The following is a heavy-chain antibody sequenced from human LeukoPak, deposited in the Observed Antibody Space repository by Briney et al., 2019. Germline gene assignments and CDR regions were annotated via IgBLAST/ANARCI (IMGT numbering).Heavy chain of an antibody. CDR2: ISTSSSYI. CDR1: GFTLSSYS. Sequence: GGSLRLSCAASGFTLSSYSMNWVRQAPGKGLEWVSFISTSSSYIYYADSVKGRFTISRDNAKNSLNLQMNSLRAEDTAVYYCARDVNWNYCDYWGHGTLSPSPQ. V-gene: IGHV3-21*01. CDR3: ARDVNWNYCDY. J-gene: IGHJ4*01. D-gene: IGHD1-20*01.